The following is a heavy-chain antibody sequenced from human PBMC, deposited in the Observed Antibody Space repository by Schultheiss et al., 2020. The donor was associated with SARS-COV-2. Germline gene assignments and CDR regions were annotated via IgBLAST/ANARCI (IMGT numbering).Heavy chain of an antibody. CDR1: GGSISSSNW. Sequence: SETLSLTCAVSGGSISSSNWWSWVRQPPGKGLEWIGEIYHSGSTNYNPSLKSRVTISVDKSKNQFSLKLSSVTAADTAVYYCARDLGDGYYYDSSGYTNWGQGTLVTVSS. V-gene: IGHV4-4*02. CDR2: IYHSGST. CDR3: ARDLGDGYYYDSSGYTN. J-gene: IGHJ4*02. D-gene: IGHD3-22*01.